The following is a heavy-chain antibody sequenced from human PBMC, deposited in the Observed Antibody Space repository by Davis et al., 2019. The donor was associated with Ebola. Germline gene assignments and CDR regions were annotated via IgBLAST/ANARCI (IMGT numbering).Heavy chain of an antibody. CDR1: GFTFSSYA. CDR2: INHSGST. V-gene: IGHV4-34*01. D-gene: IGHD1-26*01. J-gene: IGHJ6*02. Sequence: ESLKISCAASGFTFSSYAMSWIRQPPGKGLEWIGKINHSGSTNYNPSLKSRVTISVDTSKNQFSLKLSSVTAADTAVYYCARVSSYRFYYYYYGMDVWGQGTTVTVSS. CDR3: ARVSSYRFYYYYYGMDV.